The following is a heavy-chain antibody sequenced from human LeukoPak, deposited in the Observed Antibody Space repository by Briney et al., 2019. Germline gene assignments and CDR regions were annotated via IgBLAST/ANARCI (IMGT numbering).Heavy chain of an antibody. V-gene: IGHV4-59*08. D-gene: IGHD3-22*01. CDR1: GGSISSYY. J-gene: IGHJ4*02. CDR2: ISYSGGT. Sequence: PSETLSLTCTVSGGSISSYYWSWVRQPPGKGLEWVGYISYSGGTTYNPSLKRRVTISIDTSKNQFSLRLSSVTAADTALYYCARVGDTSGYYYYFDYWDQGTLVTVSS. CDR3: ARVGDTSGYYYYFDY.